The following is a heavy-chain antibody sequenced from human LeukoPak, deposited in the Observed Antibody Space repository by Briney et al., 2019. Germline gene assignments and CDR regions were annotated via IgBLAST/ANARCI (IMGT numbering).Heavy chain of an antibody. D-gene: IGHD6-6*01. CDR2: IYYNGST. CDR1: GGSISSGGYY. CDR3: ARDISSSPRDGWFDP. V-gene: IGHV4-31*03. J-gene: IGHJ5*02. Sequence: PSETLSLTCTVSGGSISSGGYYWSWLRQHPGKGLEWIVYIYYNGSTYYNPSLKSRVTVSVDTSKNQLSLKLSSVTAADTAVYYCARDISSSPRDGWFDPWGQGNLVTVSS.